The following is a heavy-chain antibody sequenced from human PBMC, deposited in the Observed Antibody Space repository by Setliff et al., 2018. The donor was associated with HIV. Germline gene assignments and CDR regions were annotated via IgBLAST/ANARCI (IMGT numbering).Heavy chain of an antibody. CDR3: AREGGAATIHDSSGYYFQTTPDAFDL. Sequence: ASVKVSCKASGYTFTTYYMHRVRQAPGQGLEWMGIINPSGGSTSYAQKFQGRVTMTRDTSTSTVYMELSSLRSEDTAVYYCAREGGAATIHDSSGYYFQTTPDAFDLWGQGTKVTVSS. V-gene: IGHV1-46*01. D-gene: IGHD3-22*01. CDR2: INPSGGST. CDR1: GYTFTTYY. J-gene: IGHJ3*01.